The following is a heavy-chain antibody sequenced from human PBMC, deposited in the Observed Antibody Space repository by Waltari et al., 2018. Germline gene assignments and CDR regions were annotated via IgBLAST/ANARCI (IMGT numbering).Heavy chain of an antibody. CDR2: IIPIFGTA. J-gene: IGHJ3*02. Sequence: GRIIPIFGTANYAQKFQGRVTITADKSTSTAYMELSSLRSEDTAVYYCARPERVGATYSKGDAFDIWGQGTMVTVSS. CDR3: ARPERVGATYSKGDAFDI. V-gene: IGHV1-69*06. D-gene: IGHD1-26*01.